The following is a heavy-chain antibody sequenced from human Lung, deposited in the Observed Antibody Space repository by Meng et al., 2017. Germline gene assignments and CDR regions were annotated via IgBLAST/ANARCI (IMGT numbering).Heavy chain of an antibody. Sequence: QVQLQPWGAGLLNPSKILSLTCVVSGGSFSDYYWSWIRQPPGKGLEWIGEINHSGSTNYNPSLESRATISVDTSQNNLSLKLSSVTAADSAVYYCARGPTTMAHDFDYWGQGTLVTVSS. V-gene: IGHV4-34*01. D-gene: IGHD4-11*01. CDR2: INHSGST. J-gene: IGHJ4*02. CDR1: GGSFSDYY. CDR3: ARGPTTMAHDFDY.